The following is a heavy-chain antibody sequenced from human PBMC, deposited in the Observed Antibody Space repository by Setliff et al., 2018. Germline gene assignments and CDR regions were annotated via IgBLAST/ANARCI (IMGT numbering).Heavy chain of an antibody. Sequence: PSETLSLTCGVSGASITSGHYWGWIRQPPGKGLEWIATMSHRGRTYYNPSLESRVTMSRDKSKNQFSLRLTSAAAADTAVYYCASPRRDDLDSPFDAFDIWGQGTMVTVSS. V-gene: IGHV4-38-2*01. CDR2: MSHRGRT. CDR1: GASITSGHY. D-gene: IGHD3-3*01. CDR3: ASPRRDDLDSPFDAFDI. J-gene: IGHJ3*02.